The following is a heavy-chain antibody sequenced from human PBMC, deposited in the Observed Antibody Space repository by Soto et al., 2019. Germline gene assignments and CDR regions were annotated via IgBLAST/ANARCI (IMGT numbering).Heavy chain of an antibody. V-gene: IGHV1-3*01. J-gene: IGHJ4*02. CDR3: ARGVNYYDSSGYAY. Sequence: QVQLVQSGAEVKKPGASVKVSCKASGYTFTSYAMHWVRQAPGQRLEWMGWINAGNGNTKYSQKFQGRVTITRDTSASTAYMKLSSMRSEDTDVHYCARGVNYYDSSGYAYWGQGTLVTVSS. D-gene: IGHD3-22*01. CDR1: GYTFTSYA. CDR2: INAGNGNT.